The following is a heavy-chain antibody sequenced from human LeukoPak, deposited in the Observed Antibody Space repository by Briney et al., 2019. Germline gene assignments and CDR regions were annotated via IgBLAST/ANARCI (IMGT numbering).Heavy chain of an antibody. CDR3: ARDYCSSTSCLFDY. CDR2: INPNSGDT. V-gene: IGHV1-2*06. CDR1: GYTFTGYH. Sequence: ASVKVSCKASGYTFTGYHMRWVRQAPGQGLEWMGRINPNSGDTNYAQKFQGRVTTTRDTSISTAYMELSRLRSDDTAVFYCARDYCSSTSCLFDYWGQGTLVTVSS. J-gene: IGHJ4*02. D-gene: IGHD2-2*01.